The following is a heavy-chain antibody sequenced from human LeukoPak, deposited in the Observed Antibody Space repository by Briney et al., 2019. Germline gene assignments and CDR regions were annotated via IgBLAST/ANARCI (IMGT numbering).Heavy chain of an antibody. CDR1: GYSISSGFY. V-gene: IGHV4-38-2*01. D-gene: IGHD2-2*01. Sequence: SETLSLTCAVSGYSISSGFYWGWIRQPPRKGLEWIGKIHHSGGTYYNPSLKSRVTISADTSKNQFSLKLTSVTAADTAVYYCARLDGYQLLLNYWGQGTLVTVSS. CDR3: ARLDGYQLLLNY. CDR2: IHHSGGT. J-gene: IGHJ4*02.